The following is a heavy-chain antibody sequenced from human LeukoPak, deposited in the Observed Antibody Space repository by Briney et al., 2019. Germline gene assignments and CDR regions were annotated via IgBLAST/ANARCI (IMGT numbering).Heavy chain of an antibody. CDR3: AKDMGWGYDILTGWDY. Sequence: PGGSLRLSCAASGFTFSSYSMNWVRQAPGKGLEWVSSISSSSSYIYYADSVKGRFTISRDNAKNSLYLQMNSLRAEDTAVYYCAKDMGWGYDILTGWDYWGQGTLVTVSS. V-gene: IGHV3-21*01. CDR2: ISSSSSYI. D-gene: IGHD3-9*01. CDR1: GFTFSSYS. J-gene: IGHJ4*02.